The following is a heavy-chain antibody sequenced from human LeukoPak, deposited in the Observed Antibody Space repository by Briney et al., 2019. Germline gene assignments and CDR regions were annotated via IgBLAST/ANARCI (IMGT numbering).Heavy chain of an antibody. CDR3: ARGALGGARLFDY. V-gene: IGHV4-34*01. CDR1: GGSFSGYY. D-gene: IGHD3-16*01. J-gene: IGHJ4*02. CDR2: INHSGST. Sequence: SETLSLTCAVYGGSFSGYYWSWIRQPPGKGLEWIGEINHSGSTNYNPSLKSRVTTSVDTSKNQFSLKLSSVTAADTAVYYCARGALGGARLFDYWGQGTLVTVSS.